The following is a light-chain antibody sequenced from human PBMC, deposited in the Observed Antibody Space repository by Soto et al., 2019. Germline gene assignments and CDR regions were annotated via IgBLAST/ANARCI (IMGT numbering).Light chain of an antibody. CDR1: QSVSSN. J-gene: IGKJ2*01. V-gene: IGKV3-15*01. CDR2: GAS. CDR3: KHNNKWPST. Sequence: EIVMTQSQATMSVSPGERATLSCRASQSVSSNLAWHQQKPGQDPSLLVYGASTRATDIPARFSGSRSGTELSHSKHSVQSKDFAVHYSKHNNKWPSTCGQGNKLEIK.